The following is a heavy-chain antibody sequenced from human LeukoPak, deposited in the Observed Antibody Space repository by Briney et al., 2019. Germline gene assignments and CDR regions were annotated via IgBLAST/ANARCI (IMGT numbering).Heavy chain of an antibody. CDR3: AREGSSSSFDP. CDR1: GGSISSYY. Sequence: PSETLSLTCTVSGGSISSYYWSWIRQPPGKGLEWIGYIYYSGSTNYNPSLKSRVTISVDTSKNQFSLKLSSVTAADTAVYYCAREGSSSSFDPWGQGTLVTVSS. CDR2: IYYSGST. J-gene: IGHJ5*02. V-gene: IGHV4-59*01. D-gene: IGHD6-6*01.